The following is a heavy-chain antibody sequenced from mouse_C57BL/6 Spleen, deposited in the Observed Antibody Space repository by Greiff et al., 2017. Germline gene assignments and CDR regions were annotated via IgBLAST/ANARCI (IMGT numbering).Heavy chain of an antibody. CDR2: ISDGGSYT. D-gene: IGHD2-3*01. CDR3: ARIYDGYLAWFAY. V-gene: IGHV5-4*03. J-gene: IGHJ3*01. CDR1: GFTFSSYA. Sequence: DVKLVESGGGLVKPGGSLKLSCAASGFTFSSYAMSWVRQTPEQRLEWVATISDGGSYTYYPDNVKGRFTISRDNAKNNLYLQMSHLKSEDTAMYYCARIYDGYLAWFAYWGQGTLVTVSA.